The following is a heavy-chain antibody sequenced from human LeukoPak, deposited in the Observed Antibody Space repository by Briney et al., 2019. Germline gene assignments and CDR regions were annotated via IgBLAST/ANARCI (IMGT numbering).Heavy chain of an antibody. Sequence: GGSLRLSCAASGFTFSTYWMHWVRQAPGKGLEWVAVISYDGSNKYYADSVKGRFTISRDNSKNTLYLQMNGLRAEDTAVYYCARQQDTTNPGYWGQGTLVTVSP. CDR3: ARQQDTTNPGY. CDR1: GFTFSTYW. J-gene: IGHJ4*02. CDR2: ISYDGSNK. V-gene: IGHV3-30*03. D-gene: IGHD5-18*01.